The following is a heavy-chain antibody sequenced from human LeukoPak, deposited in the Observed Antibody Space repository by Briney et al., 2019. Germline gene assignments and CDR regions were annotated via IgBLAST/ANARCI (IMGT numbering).Heavy chain of an antibody. V-gene: IGHV4-34*01. D-gene: IGHD3-16*01. CDR1: GGSFSGYY. J-gene: IGHJ6*03. CDR3: ARGLGYYYYYMDV. CDR2: INHSGST. Sequence: SETLSLTCAVYGGSFSGYYWSWIRQPPGKGLKWLGEINHSGSTNYNPSLKSRVTISVDTSKNQLSLKLSSVTAADRAVYYWARGLGYYYYYMDVWGKGTTVTISS.